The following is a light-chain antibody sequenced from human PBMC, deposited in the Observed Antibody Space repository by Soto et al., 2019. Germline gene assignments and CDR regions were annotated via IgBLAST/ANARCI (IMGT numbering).Light chain of an antibody. J-gene: IGKJ5*01. CDR3: QQYENLPT. Sequence: DIQMTQSPSTLSGSVGDIFTITFRASQTISSWLAWYQQKPGRAPKLLIYDASNLEAGVPSRFRGSGSGTDFTFTISRLQPEDIATYYCQQYENLPTFGQGTRLEIK. CDR1: QTISSW. CDR2: DAS. V-gene: IGKV1-33*01.